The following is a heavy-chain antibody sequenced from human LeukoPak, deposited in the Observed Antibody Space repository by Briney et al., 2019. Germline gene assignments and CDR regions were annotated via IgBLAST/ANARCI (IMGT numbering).Heavy chain of an antibody. CDR2: TSGGEDST. CDR3: TIDLMTGFSSGWHFGY. CDR1: GFTFSSYA. D-gene: IGHD6-19*01. Sequence: PGGSLRLSCAAYGFTFSSYAMSWVRQAPGQGLEWRANTSGGEDSTHYADSVRGRFVISTDTSKNSLFLQMNSLRADDTAVYYCTIDLMTGFSSGWHFGYWGQGTLVTVSS. J-gene: IGHJ4*02. V-gene: IGHV3-23*01.